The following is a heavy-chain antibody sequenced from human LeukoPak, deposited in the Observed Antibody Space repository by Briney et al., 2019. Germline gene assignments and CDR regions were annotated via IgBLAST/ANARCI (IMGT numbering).Heavy chain of an antibody. D-gene: IGHD3-3*01. CDR3: ARGVWLLGFLEWSPSPFDY. V-gene: IGHV3-66*01. J-gene: IGHJ4*02. CDR1: GFTVSSNY. CDR2: IYSGGST. Sequence: PGGSLRLSCAASGFTVSSNYMSWVRQAPGKGLEWVSVIYSGGSTYYADSVKGRFTISRDNSKNTLYLQMNSLRAEDTAVYYCARGVWLLGFLEWSPSPFDYWGQGTLVTVSS.